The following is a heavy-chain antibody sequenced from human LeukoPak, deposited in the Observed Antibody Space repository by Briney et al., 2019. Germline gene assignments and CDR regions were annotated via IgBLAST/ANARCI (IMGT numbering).Heavy chain of an antibody. Sequence: GGSLRLSCTASGFTFSTYWMCWVRQAPGKGLEWVANIKHDGGEKYYVDSVKGRFTISRDNAQNSLYLQLNSLRAEDTAVYYCARSPYSYGRFDYWGQGTLVTVSS. V-gene: IGHV3-7*02. J-gene: IGHJ4*02. D-gene: IGHD5-18*01. CDR2: IKHDGGEK. CDR3: ARSPYSYGRFDY. CDR1: GFTFSTYW.